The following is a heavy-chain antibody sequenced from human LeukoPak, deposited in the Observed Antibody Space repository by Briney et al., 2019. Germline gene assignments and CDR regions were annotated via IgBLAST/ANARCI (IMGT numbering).Heavy chain of an antibody. CDR2: MNPNSGNT. J-gene: IGHJ5*02. Sequence: ASVKVSCKASGYTFTSYDINWVRQATGQGLEWMGWMNPNSGNTGYAQKFQGRVTMTRNTSISTAYMELSSLRSEDTAVYYCARVPHYYGSGRGGRRNWFDPWGQGTLVTVSS. V-gene: IGHV1-8*01. CDR3: ARVPHYYGSGRGGRRNWFDP. D-gene: IGHD3-10*01. CDR1: GYTFTSYD.